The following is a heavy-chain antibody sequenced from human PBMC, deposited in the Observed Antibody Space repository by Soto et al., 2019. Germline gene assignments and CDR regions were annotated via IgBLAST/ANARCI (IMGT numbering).Heavy chain of an antibody. CDR2: IYYSGST. J-gene: IGHJ4*02. V-gene: IGHV4-39*01. CDR1: GDSISSSTYF. Sequence: SETLSLTCIVSGDSISSSTYFWGWVRQPPGKGLEWIASIYYSGSTYYNPSLKSRVTISVDTSKNHFSLKLSSVTAADTVVYYCARHLGEGYFDYWGQGTLVTVSS. CDR3: ARHLGEGYFDY.